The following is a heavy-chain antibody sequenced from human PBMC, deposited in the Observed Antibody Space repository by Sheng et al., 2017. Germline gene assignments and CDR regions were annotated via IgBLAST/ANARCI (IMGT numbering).Heavy chain of an antibody. CDR3: ARNKGDPPYHFDQ. D-gene: IGHD3-10*01. CDR1: SDSITSRSHY. CDR2: FFYTGDT. Sequence: QLHESGPGLVKPSETLSLTCTVSSDSITSRSHYWGWLRQPPGKGLEWIGSFFYTGDTYYSSSLKSRVTISVDTSKNQFSLNLRSVTAADTAVYYCARNKGDPPYHFDQWGQGTLVTVSS. J-gene: IGHJ4*02. V-gene: IGHV4-39*07.